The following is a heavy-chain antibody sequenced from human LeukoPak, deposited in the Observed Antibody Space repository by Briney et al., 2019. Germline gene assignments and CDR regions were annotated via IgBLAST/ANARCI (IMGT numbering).Heavy chain of an antibody. Sequence: GASVKVSCKASGYTFTSYYIHWVRQAPGQGLEWMGIINPSGGSAIYAQKFQGRVAMTRDTSTSTVFMDLSSLRSEDTAVYYCTRGSYRIFHYWGQGTLVTVSS. CDR2: INPSGGSA. J-gene: IGHJ4*02. CDR1: GYTFTSYY. D-gene: IGHD1-26*01. CDR3: TRGSYRIFHY. V-gene: IGHV1-46*03.